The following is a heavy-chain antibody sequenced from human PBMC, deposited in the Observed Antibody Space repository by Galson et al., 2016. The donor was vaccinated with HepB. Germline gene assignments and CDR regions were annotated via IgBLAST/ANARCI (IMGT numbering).Heavy chain of an antibody. Sequence: SLRLSCAASGFTVNTYGMSWVRQAPGKGLEWVSSISGSRDYADSVKGRFTISRDNLKNTLYLQMNSLRAEDTAVYYCAAVWFGRETIDCWGQGTLVTGSS. CDR3: AAVWFGRETIDC. D-gene: IGHD3-10*01. CDR1: GFTVNTYG. V-gene: IGHV3-23*01. CDR2: ISGSR. J-gene: IGHJ4*02.